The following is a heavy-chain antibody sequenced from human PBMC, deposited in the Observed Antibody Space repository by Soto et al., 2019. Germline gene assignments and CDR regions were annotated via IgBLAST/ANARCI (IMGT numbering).Heavy chain of an antibody. CDR1: GFTFSSYA. V-gene: IGHV3-23*01. CDR2: ISGSGGST. J-gene: IGHJ6*02. Sequence: EVQLLESGGGLVQPGGSLRLSCAASGFTFSSYAMSWVRQAPGKGLEWVSAISGSGGSTYYADSVKGRFTSSRDNSKNTLYLHMNSLRAEDTAVYYCAKGMGPYYYYGMDVWGQGTTVTVSS. CDR3: AKGMGPYYYYGMDV.